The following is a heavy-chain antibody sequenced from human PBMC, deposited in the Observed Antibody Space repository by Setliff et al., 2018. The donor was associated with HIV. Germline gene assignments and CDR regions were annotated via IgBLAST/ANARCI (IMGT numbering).Heavy chain of an antibody. V-gene: IGHV3-30*02. CDR3: AKDVDVGLSRYFDY. J-gene: IGHJ4*02. Sequence: GGSLRLSCAASGLTFSSHGMHWVRQAPGKGLEWVAFIRYDGSNKYYADSVKGRFTISRDNSKNTLYLQMNSLRVDDTAVYYCAKDVDVGLSRYFDYWGQGTLVTVSS. D-gene: IGHD2-2*03. CDR2: IRYDGSNK. CDR1: GLTFSSHG.